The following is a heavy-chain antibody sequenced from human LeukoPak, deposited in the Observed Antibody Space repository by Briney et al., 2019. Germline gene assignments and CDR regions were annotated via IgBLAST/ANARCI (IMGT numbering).Heavy chain of an antibody. CDR3: ASEPKGANWFGP. V-gene: IGHV4-59*10. J-gene: IGHJ5*02. CDR2: IYTTGST. CDR1: GGSFSGYY. D-gene: IGHD3-16*01. Sequence: SETLSLTCAVYGGSFSGYYWSWIRQPAGKGLEWIGRIYTTGSTNYNPSLQSRVTMSVDTSKNQFSLKLRSMTAADTAVYYCASEPKGANWFGPWGQGTLVTVSS.